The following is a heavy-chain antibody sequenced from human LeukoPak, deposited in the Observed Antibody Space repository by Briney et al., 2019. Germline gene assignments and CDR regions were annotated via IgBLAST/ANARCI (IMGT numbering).Heavy chain of an antibody. CDR3: ASFLNCGSHDGGNY. V-gene: IGHV1-18*01. Sequence: ASVKVSRKASGYTFTSYGISWVRQAPGQGLEWMGWISAYNGNTHNAQKLQGRVTMTTDTSKSTAYMELRSLRSDGTAVYYCASFLNCGSHDGGNYWGQGTLVTVSS. CDR1: GYTFTSYG. J-gene: IGHJ4*02. CDR2: ISAYNGNT. D-gene: IGHD1-26*01.